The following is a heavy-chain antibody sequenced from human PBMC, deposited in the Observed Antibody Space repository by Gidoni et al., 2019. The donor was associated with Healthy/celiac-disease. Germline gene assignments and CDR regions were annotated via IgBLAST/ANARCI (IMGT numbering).Heavy chain of an antibody. CDR3: ARDLQTRSRAATMLGWFDP. V-gene: IGHV4-4*02. J-gene: IGHJ5*02. D-gene: IGHD5-12*01. CDR2: IYHSGST. Sequence: QVQLQESGPGLVKPSGTLSLTCAVSGGSISSSNWWSWVRQPPGKGLEWIGEIYHSGSTNYNPSLKSRVTISVDKSKNQFALKLSSVTAADTAVYYCARDLQTRSRAATMLGWFDPWGQGTLVTVSS. CDR1: GGSISSSNW.